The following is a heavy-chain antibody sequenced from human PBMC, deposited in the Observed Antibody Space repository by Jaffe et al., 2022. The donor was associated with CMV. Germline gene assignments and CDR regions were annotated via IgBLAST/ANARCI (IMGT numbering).Heavy chain of an antibody. V-gene: IGHV1-18*01. CDR2: ISAYNGNT. Sequence: QVQLVQSGAEVKKPGASVKVSCKASGYTFTSYGISWVRQAPGQGLEWMGWISAYNGNTNYAQKLQGRVTMTTDTSTSTAYMELRSLRSDDTAVYYCARGDGNYDFWSGYTYYYYGMDVWGQGTTVTVSS. CDR1: GYTFTSYG. J-gene: IGHJ6*02. D-gene: IGHD3-3*01. CDR3: ARGDGNYDFWSGYTYYYYGMDV.